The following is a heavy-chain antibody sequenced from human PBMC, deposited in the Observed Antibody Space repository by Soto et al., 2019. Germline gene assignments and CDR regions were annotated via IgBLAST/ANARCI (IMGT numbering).Heavy chain of an antibody. CDR2: ISGSGGSK. J-gene: IGHJ4*02. CDR1: GFTFSSYA. Sequence: EVQLLESGGGFVQPGGSLRLSCAASGFTFSSYAMSWVRQAPGKGLEWVSGISGSGGSKYYVDSVKGRFTISRDKSKNTLYLQMNSLRDEDTAIYYCAKGAYFGSGSFDYWGQGTLVTVSS. V-gene: IGHV3-23*01. D-gene: IGHD3-10*01. CDR3: AKGAYFGSGSFDY.